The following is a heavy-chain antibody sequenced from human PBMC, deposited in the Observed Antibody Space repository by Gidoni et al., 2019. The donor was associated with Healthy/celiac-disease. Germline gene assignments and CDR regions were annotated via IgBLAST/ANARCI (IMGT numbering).Heavy chain of an antibody. Sequence: QLQLQESGPGLVKPSETLSRTCTVPGGSISSSSYYWGWIRQPPGKGLEWIGSIYYSVSTYYNPSLKSRVTISVDTSKTQFSLKLSSVTAADTAVYYCARHKFRSGYLDWFDPWGQGTLVTVSS. D-gene: IGHD3-3*01. CDR1: GGSISSSSYY. J-gene: IGHJ5*02. CDR3: ARHKFRSGYLDWFDP. CDR2: IYYSVST. V-gene: IGHV4-39*01.